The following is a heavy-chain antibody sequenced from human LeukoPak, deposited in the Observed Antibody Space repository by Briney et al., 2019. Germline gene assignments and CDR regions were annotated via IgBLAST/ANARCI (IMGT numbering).Heavy chain of an antibody. CDR2: IYNSGTT. V-gene: IGHV4-61*08. CDR1: GGSVSSGDYY. Sequence: SETLSLTCTVSGGSVSSGDYYWSWIRQPPGKGLEWIGHIYNSGTTNYNPSLKSRVTISVDTSKNQFSLKLNSVTAADTAVYFCARGYNYGYCDYWGQGTLVTVPS. D-gene: IGHD5-18*01. J-gene: IGHJ4*02. CDR3: ARGYNYGYCDY.